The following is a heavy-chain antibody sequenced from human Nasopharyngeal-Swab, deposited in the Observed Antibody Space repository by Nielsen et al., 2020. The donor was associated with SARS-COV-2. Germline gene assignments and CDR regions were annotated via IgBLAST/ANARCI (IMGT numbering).Heavy chain of an antibody. V-gene: IGHV3-30*04. CDR3: ARGFGGSYWGYDY. J-gene: IGHJ4*02. D-gene: IGHD1-26*01. CDR2: ISYDGSNK. Sequence: WIRQPPGKRLEWVAVISYDGSNKYYADSVKGRFTISRDNSKNTLYLQMNSLRAEDTAVYYCARGFGGSYWGYDYWGQGTLVTVSS.